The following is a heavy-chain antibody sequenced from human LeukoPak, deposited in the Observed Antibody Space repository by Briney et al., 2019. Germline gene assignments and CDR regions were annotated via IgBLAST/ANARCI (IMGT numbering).Heavy chain of an antibody. CDR3: AKDLMRDRWFGES. V-gene: IGHV3-30*02. CDR2: VRYDGNDK. D-gene: IGHD3-10*01. CDR1: GFTFSYYG. Sequence: GGSLRLSCAASGFTFSYYGMYWVRQAPGKGLEWVAFVRYDGNDKYYADSVKGRFTISRENFKNTLYLQMSSLTPEDTAVYYCAKDLMRDRWFGESWGQGTLVTVSS. J-gene: IGHJ5*02.